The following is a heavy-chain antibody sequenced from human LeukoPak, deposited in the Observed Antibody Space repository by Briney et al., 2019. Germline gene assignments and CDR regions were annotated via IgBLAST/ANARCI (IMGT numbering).Heavy chain of an antibody. V-gene: IGHV3-74*01. D-gene: IGHD3-16*02. CDR2: INSDGSST. Sequence: GGSLRLSCAASGFTFSSYWMHWVRQAPGKGLVWVSRINSDGSSTSYADSVKGRFTISRDNAKHTLYLQMNSLRAEDTAVYYCARSRLSRVNWFDPWGQGTLVTVSS. CDR1: GFTFSSYW. J-gene: IGHJ5*02. CDR3: ARSRLSRVNWFDP.